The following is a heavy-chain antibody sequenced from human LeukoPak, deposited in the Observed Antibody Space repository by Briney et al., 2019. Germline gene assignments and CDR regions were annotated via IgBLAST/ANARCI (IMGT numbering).Heavy chain of an antibody. J-gene: IGHJ6*02. Sequence: PSETLSPTCAVYGGSFSGYYWSWIRQPPGKGLEWIGEINHSGSTNYNPSLKSRVTISVDTSKNQFSLKLSSVTAADTAVYYCARGRGYYYYYGMDVWGRGTTVTVSS. CDR2: INHSGST. CDR3: ARGRGYYYYYGMDV. V-gene: IGHV4-34*01. CDR1: GGSFSGYY.